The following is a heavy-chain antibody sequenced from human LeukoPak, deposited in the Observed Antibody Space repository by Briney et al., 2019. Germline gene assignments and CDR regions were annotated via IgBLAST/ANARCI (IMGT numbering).Heavy chain of an antibody. Sequence: PGGSLRLSCAASGFIFSSYWMSWVRQTPGKGLEWVANIKQDGSKKSYVDSVKGRFTISRDNAKNSLYLQMNSLRAEDTAIYYCTRVGYIDEGIDYWGQGTLVTVS. D-gene: IGHD5-24*01. CDR1: GFIFSSYW. CDR2: IKQDGSKK. V-gene: IGHV3-7*04. CDR3: TRVGYIDEGIDY. J-gene: IGHJ4*02.